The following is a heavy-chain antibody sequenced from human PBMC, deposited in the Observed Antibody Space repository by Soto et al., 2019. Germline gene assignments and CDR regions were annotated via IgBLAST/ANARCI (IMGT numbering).Heavy chain of an antibody. V-gene: IGHV3-73*01. CDR2: IRGKANGYAP. CDR3: TSRRDWTAVDPFDY. CDR1: GFTISGSA. D-gene: IGHD5-18*01. J-gene: IGHJ4*02. Sequence: PGGSLRLACAASGFTISGSAMHWVRQASGKGLEWVGRIRGKANGYAPAYTASVKGRFTISRDDSKNTVYLQMNSLKIDDTAVYYCTSRRDWTAVDPFDYWGLGTLVTVSS.